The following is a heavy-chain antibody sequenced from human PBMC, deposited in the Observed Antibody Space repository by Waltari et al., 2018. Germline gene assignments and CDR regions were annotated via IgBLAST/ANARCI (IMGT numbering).Heavy chain of an antibody. CDR3: ARDRVDSSGWYGGVDY. V-gene: IGHV1-69*05. Sequence: QVQLVQSGAEVKKPGSSVKVSCKASGGTLSSYAISWVRQAPGQGLEWMGGIIPIFGTANYAQKFPGRVTITTDESTSTAYMELSRLRSEDTAVYYCARDRVDSSGWYGGVDYWGQGTLVTVSS. D-gene: IGHD6-19*01. J-gene: IGHJ4*02. CDR2: IIPIFGTA. CDR1: GGTLSSYA.